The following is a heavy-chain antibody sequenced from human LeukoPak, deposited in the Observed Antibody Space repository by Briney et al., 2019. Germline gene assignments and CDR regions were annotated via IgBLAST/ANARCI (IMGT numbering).Heavy chain of an antibody. J-gene: IGHJ4*02. V-gene: IGHV1-8*01. CDR1: GYTFTSYD. Sequence: ASVKVSCKASGYTFTSYDINWVRQATGQGLEWMGWMNPNSGNTGYAQKFQGRVTMTRNTSISTAYMELSSLRSEDKAVYYCARGQYYSGDYGYWGQGTLVTVSS. CDR2: MNPNSGNT. CDR3: ARGQYYSGDYGY. D-gene: IGHD4-17*01.